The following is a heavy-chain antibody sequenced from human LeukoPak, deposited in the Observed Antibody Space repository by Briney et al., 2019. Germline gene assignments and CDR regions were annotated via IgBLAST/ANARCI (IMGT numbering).Heavy chain of an antibody. CDR3: ARDYRYYDSSGYLDY. V-gene: IGHV3-33*01. CDR2: IWYDGSNK. Sequence: GGSLRLSCAASGFTFSSYGMHWVRQAPGKGLEWVAVIWYDGSNKYYADSVKGRFTISRDNSKNTLYLQMNSLRAEDTAVYYCARDYRYYDSSGYLDYWGQGTLVTVSS. CDR1: GFTFSSYG. J-gene: IGHJ4*02. D-gene: IGHD3-22*01.